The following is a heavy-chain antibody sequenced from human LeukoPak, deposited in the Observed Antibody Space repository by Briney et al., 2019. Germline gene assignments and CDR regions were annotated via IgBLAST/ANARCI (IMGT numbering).Heavy chain of an antibody. CDR1: GFTFSHTW. D-gene: IGHD2-15*01. CDR3: ATSCSRGSCYWGYFDY. Sequence: GGSPRLSCAASGFTFSHTWMNWVRQAQGKGLEWVGRIRSKTDGAATEYAAPMKGKFTISRDDSKSTLYLQIDSLKAEDTAVYYCATSCSRGSCYWGYFDYWGQGSLVTVSS. CDR2: IRSKTDGAAT. J-gene: IGHJ4*02. V-gene: IGHV3-15*01.